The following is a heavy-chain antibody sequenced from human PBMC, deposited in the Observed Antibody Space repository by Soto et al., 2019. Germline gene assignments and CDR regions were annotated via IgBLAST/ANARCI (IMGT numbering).Heavy chain of an antibody. CDR1: GGSISSHY. CDR3: ARVTTYYDFWSGGGYFDY. V-gene: IGHV4-59*11. D-gene: IGHD3-3*01. CDR2: IYYSGST. J-gene: IGHJ4*02. Sequence: QVQLQESGPGLVKPSETLSLTCTVSGGSISSHYWSWIRQPPGKGLEWIGYIYYSGSTNYNSSLKSRVTISVDTSKNQLSLKLSSVTAAETAVYYCARVTTYYDFWSGGGYFDYWGQGTLVTVSS.